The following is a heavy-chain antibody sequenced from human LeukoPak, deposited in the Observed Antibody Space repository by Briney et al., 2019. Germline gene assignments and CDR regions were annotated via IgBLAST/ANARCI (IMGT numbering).Heavy chain of an antibody. J-gene: IGHJ4*02. CDR3: ARLEWELNFDY. CDR1: GASFSSYY. Sequence: SETLSLTCAVYGASFSSYYWNWIRQSPGKGLEWIGNIYYSGSTNYNPSLKSRVTISVDTSKNQFSLKLSSVTAADTAVYYCARLEWELNFDYWGQGTLVTVSS. CDR2: IYYSGST. D-gene: IGHD1-26*01. V-gene: IGHV4-59*08.